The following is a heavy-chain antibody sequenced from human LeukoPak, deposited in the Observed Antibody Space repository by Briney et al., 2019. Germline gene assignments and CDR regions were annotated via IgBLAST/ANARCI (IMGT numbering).Heavy chain of an antibody. J-gene: IGHJ4*02. Sequence: SETLSLTCTVSGGSISSYYWSWIRQPPGKGLEWIGNIYYSGSTYYNPSLKSRVTISVDTSKNQFSLRLTSVTGADTAVYYCARHQYQLSALDYWGQGTLVTVSS. CDR3: ARHQYQLSALDY. D-gene: IGHD2-2*01. CDR2: IYYSGST. V-gene: IGHV4-39*01. CDR1: GGSISSYY.